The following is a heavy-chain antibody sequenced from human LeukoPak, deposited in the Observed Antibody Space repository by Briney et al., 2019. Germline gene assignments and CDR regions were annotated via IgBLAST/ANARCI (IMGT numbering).Heavy chain of an antibody. J-gene: IGHJ4*02. D-gene: IGHD1-26*01. CDR3: ARGIVAAGNIDY. V-gene: IGHV3-23*01. CDR2: ISGSGGST. Sequence: PGGSLRLSCAASGFTFSSYAMSWVRQAPGKGLEWVSAISGSGGSTYYADSVKGRFTISRDNAKNTLYLQMNSLRAEDTAVYYCARGIVAAGNIDYWGQGTLVTVSS. CDR1: GFTFSSYA.